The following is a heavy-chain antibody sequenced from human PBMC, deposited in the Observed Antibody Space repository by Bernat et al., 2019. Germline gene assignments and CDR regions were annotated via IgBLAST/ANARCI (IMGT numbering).Heavy chain of an antibody. D-gene: IGHD3-16*01. Sequence: EVQLVESGGGLVQPGGSLRLTCAASGFTFSNYSMNWVRQAPEKGLEWVANIKHDGSGMSYVDSVKGRFTISRDNAKNSLYLQMNSLRAEDTAVYYCATLTGGPDDYWGQGTLVTVSS. CDR3: ATLTGGPDDY. J-gene: IGHJ4*02. CDR1: GFTFSNYS. CDR2: IKHDGSGM. V-gene: IGHV3-7*03.